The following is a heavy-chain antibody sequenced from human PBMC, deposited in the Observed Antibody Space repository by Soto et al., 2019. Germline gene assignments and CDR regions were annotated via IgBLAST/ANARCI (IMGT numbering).Heavy chain of an antibody. V-gene: IGHV3-64D*08. CDR2: ISSNGGST. CDR1: GFTFSSYA. J-gene: IGHJ4*02. Sequence: GGSLRLSCSASGFTFSSYAMHWVRQAPGKGLEYVSAISSNGGSTYYADSVKGRFTISRDNSKNTLYLQMSSLRAEDTAVYYYVKSGMVGAPIYFDYWGQGTLVTVSS. D-gene: IGHD1-26*01. CDR3: VKSGMVGAPIYFDY.